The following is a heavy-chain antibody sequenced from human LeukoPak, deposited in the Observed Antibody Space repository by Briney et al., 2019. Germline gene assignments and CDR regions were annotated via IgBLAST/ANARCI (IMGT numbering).Heavy chain of an antibody. CDR3: ARAFSSGWYTFDY. D-gene: IGHD6-19*01. V-gene: IGHV3-11*05. J-gene: IGHJ4*02. Sequence: AGGSLRLSCAASGFSFSDSYMSWIRQAPGKGLGWLSYITSGNSYANYADSVKGRFTISRDTAKNSLFLQMNSLRVEDTAVYYCARAFSSGWYTFDYWGQGVLVTVSS. CDR1: GFSFSDSY. CDR2: ITSGNSYA.